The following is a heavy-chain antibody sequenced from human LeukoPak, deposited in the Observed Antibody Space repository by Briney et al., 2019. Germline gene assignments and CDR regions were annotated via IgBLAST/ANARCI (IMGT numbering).Heavy chain of an antibody. V-gene: IGHV4-59*02. CDR2: INPSGTT. D-gene: IGHD1-26*01. CDR3: ARIMGHFDF. J-gene: IGHJ4*02. CDR1: SVSVSSYY. Sequence: SETLSLTCTVSSVSVSSYYWSWIRQPPGKGLEWIGYINPSGTTDYNPSLKSRVTISVDTSKNQFSLRLISVTTADTAVYYCARIMGHFDFWGPGTLVTVSS.